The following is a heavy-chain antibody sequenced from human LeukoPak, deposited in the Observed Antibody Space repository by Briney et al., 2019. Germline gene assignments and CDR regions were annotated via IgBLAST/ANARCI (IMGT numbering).Heavy chain of an antibody. CDR2: AYYSGST. CDR1: GGSISGSNYY. V-gene: IGHV4-39*07. Sequence: SETLSLTCTVSGGSISGSNYYWAWIRQPPGKTLEWIGSAYYSGSTYYNPPLKGRVTISVDTSKNQFSLKLTSVAAADTAVYYCAHGSMYQLDYWGQGTLVTVSS. J-gene: IGHJ4*02. CDR3: AHGSMYQLDY. D-gene: IGHD2-2*01.